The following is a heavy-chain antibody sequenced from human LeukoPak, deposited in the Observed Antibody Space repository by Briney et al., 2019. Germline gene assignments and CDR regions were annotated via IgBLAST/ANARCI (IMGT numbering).Heavy chain of an antibody. Sequence: GGSLRLSCAASGFTFSSFAMSWVRQAPGKGLEWVSGISGSGGSTYYAGSVKGRFTISRDNSKNTLYLQMNSLRAEDTAVYYCAKEYYDILTAYHTWGQGPLVTVSS. CDR3: AKEYYDILTAYHT. V-gene: IGHV3-23*01. CDR1: GFTFSSFA. CDR2: ISGSGGST. D-gene: IGHD3-9*01. J-gene: IGHJ5*02.